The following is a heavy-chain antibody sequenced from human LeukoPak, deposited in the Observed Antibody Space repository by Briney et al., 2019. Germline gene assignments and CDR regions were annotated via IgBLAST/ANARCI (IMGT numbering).Heavy chain of an antibody. Sequence: GGSLRLSCAASGFTFSSYSMNWVRQAPGKGLEWVSSISTSSSYIYYADSVKGRFTISRDNAKNSLYLQMNSLRAEDTAVYYCSGETYYYDSTDAFDIWGQGTMVTVSS. D-gene: IGHD3-22*01. CDR1: GFTFSSYS. J-gene: IGHJ3*02. CDR3: SGETYYYDSTDAFDI. V-gene: IGHV3-21*01. CDR2: ISTSSSYI.